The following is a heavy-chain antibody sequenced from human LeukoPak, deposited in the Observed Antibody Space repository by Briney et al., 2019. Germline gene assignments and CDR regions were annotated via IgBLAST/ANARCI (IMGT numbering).Heavy chain of an antibody. J-gene: IGHJ3*02. V-gene: IGHV5-51*01. CDR2: IYPGDSDT. Sequence: GESLKISCKGSGYSFTSYWVGWVRQMPGKGLEWMGIIYPGDSDTRYSPSFQGQVTISADKSISTAYLQWSSLRASDSAMYYCATNTMFRGIHAFDIWGQGTMVTVSS. CDR3: ATNTMFRGIHAFDI. CDR1: GYSFTSYW. D-gene: IGHD3-10*01.